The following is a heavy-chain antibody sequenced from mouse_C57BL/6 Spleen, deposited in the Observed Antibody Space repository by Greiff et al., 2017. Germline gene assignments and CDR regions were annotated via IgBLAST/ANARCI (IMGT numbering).Heavy chain of an antibody. CDR1: GFTFSDYY. Sequence: EVKLVESEGGLVQPGSSMKLSCTASGFTFSDYYMAWVRQVPEKGLEWVANINYDGSSTYYLDSLKSRFIISRDNAKNILYLQMSSLKSEDTATYYCAREGYYDYDGRGYYAMDYWGQGTSVTVSS. CDR3: AREGYYDYDGRGYYAMDY. J-gene: IGHJ4*01. D-gene: IGHD2-4*01. V-gene: IGHV5-16*01. CDR2: INYDGSST.